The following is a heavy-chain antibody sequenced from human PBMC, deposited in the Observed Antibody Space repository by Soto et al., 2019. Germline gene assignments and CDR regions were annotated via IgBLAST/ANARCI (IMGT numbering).Heavy chain of an antibody. CDR3: ATNQTGLDYYGWGSYCTVGMDF. V-gene: IGHV3-53*01. CDR1: GFTVSSNY. D-gene: IGHD3-10*01. J-gene: IGHJ6*02. Sequence: GGSLRLSCAASGFTVSSNYMSWVRQAPGKGLEWVSVIYSGGSTYYADSVKGRFTISRDNSKNTLYLQMNSLRAEDTAVYYCATNQTGLDYYGWGSYCTVGMDFGGQGTTVTVYS. CDR2: IYSGGST.